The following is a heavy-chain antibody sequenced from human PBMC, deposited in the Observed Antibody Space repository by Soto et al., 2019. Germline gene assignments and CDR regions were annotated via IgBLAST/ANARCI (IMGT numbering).Heavy chain of an antibody. CDR2: IYYSGST. Sequence: SETLSLTCTVSGGSISSYYCSWIRQPPGKGLEWIGYIYYSGSTNYNPSLKSRVTISVDTSKNQFSLKLNSVSAADTAVYYCARRWGGTFDFWGRGTMVTVSS. CDR3: ARRWGGTFDF. J-gene: IGHJ3*01. D-gene: IGHD3-10*01. CDR1: GGSISSYY. V-gene: IGHV4-59*08.